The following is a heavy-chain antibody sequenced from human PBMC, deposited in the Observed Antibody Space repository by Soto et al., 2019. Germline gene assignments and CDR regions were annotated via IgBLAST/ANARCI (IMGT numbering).Heavy chain of an antibody. CDR1: GFTFSSYA. CDR3: AKDVYGGNSGHYYGMDV. J-gene: IGHJ6*02. CDR2: ISGSGGST. Sequence: GGSLRLSCAASGFTFSSYAMSWVRQAPGKGLEWVSAISGSGGSTYYADSVKGRFTISRDNSKNTLYLQMNSLRAEDTAVYYCAKDVYGGNSGHYYGMDVWGQGTTVTVSS. V-gene: IGHV3-23*01. D-gene: IGHD4-17*01.